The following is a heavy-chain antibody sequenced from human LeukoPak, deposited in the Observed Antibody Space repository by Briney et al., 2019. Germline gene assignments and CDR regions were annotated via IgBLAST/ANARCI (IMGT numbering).Heavy chain of an antibody. CDR1: GFTFSSYG. CDR2: ISYDGSNK. D-gene: IGHD3-3*01. J-gene: IGHJ4*02. Sequence: PGRSLRLSCAASGFTFSSYGMHWVRQAPGKGLEWVAVISYDGSNKYYADSVKGRFTISRDNAKNSLYLQMNSLRAEDTAVYYCAREFYDFWSGYLDYWGQGTLVTVSS. CDR3: AREFYDFWSGYLDY. V-gene: IGHV3-30*03.